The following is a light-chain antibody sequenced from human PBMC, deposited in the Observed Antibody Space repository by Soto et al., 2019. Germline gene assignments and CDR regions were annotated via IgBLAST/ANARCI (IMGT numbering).Light chain of an antibody. Sequence: EIEMNQSPASVSVSVGERATLTCRASQDIRNNLAWYQQRPGQAPTLLIYGASTRDTGVPASFRGSGSGTEFTLTISSLQSEDFAVYYCQQYNNWPRTFGQGTKVDIK. CDR3: QQYNNWPRT. V-gene: IGKV3-15*01. CDR1: QDIRNN. CDR2: GAS. J-gene: IGKJ1*01.